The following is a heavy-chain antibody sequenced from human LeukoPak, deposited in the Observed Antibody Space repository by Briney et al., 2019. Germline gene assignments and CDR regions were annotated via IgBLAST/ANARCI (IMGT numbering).Heavy chain of an antibody. CDR2: INAGNGNT. CDR3: ARGRGSVRGYDIATFDY. CDR1: GYTFTSYA. Sequence: ASVKVSCKASGYTFTSYAMHWVRQAPGQRLEWMGWINAGNGNTKYSQKIQGRVTITRDTSASTAYMELSSLRSEDTAVYYCARGRGSVRGYDIATFDYWGQGTLVTVSS. V-gene: IGHV1-3*01. J-gene: IGHJ4*02. D-gene: IGHD5-12*01.